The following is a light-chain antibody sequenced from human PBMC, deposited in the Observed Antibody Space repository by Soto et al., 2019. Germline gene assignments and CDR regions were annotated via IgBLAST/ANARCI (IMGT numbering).Light chain of an antibody. CDR1: KLGDKY. CDR2: QDS. V-gene: IGLV3-1*01. Sequence: YELTQPPSVSVSPGQTASITCSGDKLGDKYACWYQQKPGQSPVLVIYQDSKRPSGIPERFSGSNSGNTATLTISGTQAMDEADYYCQAWDSSTLVVFGGGTKLTVL. CDR3: QAWDSSTLVV. J-gene: IGLJ2*01.